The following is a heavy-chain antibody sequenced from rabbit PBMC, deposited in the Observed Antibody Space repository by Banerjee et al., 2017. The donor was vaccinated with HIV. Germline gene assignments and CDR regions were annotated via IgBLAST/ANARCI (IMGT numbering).Heavy chain of an antibody. CDR2: IYTGTGSST. D-gene: IGHD1-1*01. J-gene: IGHJ4*01. CDR1: GFDFSSNT. Sequence: QEQLEESGGDLVKPEGSLTLTCTASGFDFSSNTMCWVRQAPGKGLEWIGCIYTGTGSSTYYASWAKGRFTISKTSSTTVTLQMTSLTAADTATYFCARAPYSATTLWGPGTLVTVS. CDR3: ARAPYSATTL. V-gene: IGHV1S45*01.